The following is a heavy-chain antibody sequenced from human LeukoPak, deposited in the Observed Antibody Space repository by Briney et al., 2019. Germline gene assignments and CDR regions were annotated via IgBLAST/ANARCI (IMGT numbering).Heavy chain of an antibody. Sequence: PGGSLRLSCAASGFTFITYWMSWVRQAPGRGLEWVANIKQDGSEKYYVDSVKGRFTISRDNAKNSLYLQMNSLRAEDTAMYYCARDSAGNDYWGQGTLVTVSS. V-gene: IGHV3-7*01. CDR3: ARDSAGNDY. CDR2: IKQDGSEK. J-gene: IGHJ4*02. D-gene: IGHD6-13*01. CDR1: GFTFITYW.